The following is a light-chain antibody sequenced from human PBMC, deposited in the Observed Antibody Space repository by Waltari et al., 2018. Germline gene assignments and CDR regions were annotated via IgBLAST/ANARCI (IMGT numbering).Light chain of an antibody. V-gene: IGLV2-14*03. CDR3: SSYSSTSTLI. Sequence: QSALTQPASVSGSPGQSIIISCTGTGSDVGGYSYVSWYQQHPGRAPNLMIYDGSEQASGVSNRFSGSKSGNTASLTISGLQAEDEADYYCSSYSSTSTLIFGGGTKLTVL. J-gene: IGLJ2*01. CDR2: DGS. CDR1: GSDVGGYSY.